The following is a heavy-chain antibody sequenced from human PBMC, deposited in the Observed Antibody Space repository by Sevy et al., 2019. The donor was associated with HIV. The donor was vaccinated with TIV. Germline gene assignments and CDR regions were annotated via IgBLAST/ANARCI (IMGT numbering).Heavy chain of an antibody. J-gene: IGHJ4*02. CDR1: GFTFSDYG. CDR3: ASCPYYYDSSGYFDQ. CDR2: IWYDGNNT. V-gene: IGHV3-33*08. D-gene: IGHD3-22*01. Sequence: GVSLRLSCAASGFTFSDYGMHWVRQAPGKGLEWVALIWYDGNNTSYADSVKGRFTISRDNSKNTLYLQMNSLRAEDTAAYYCASCPYYYDSSGYFDQWGQGTLVTVSS.